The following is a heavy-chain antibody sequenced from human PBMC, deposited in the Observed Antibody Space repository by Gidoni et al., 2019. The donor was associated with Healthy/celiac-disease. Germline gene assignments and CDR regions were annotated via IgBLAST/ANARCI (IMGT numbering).Heavy chain of an antibody. CDR2: ISYDGSNK. Sequence: QVQLVESGGGVVQPGWSLSLSCAASGFPFRSYGMHWVRQAPGKGLEWVAVISYDGSNKYYADSVKGRFTISRDNSKNTLYLQMNSLRAEDAAVYYCAKDSESSSGWFDAFDIWGQGTMVTVSS. V-gene: IGHV3-30*18. CDR3: AKDSESSSGWFDAFDI. D-gene: IGHD6-19*01. J-gene: IGHJ3*02. CDR1: GFPFRSYG.